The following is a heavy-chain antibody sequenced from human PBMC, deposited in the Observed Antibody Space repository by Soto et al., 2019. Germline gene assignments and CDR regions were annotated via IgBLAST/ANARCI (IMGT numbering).Heavy chain of an antibody. V-gene: IGHV2-5*02. J-gene: IGHJ4*02. Sequence: QITLKESGPTLVKPTQTLTLTCTFSGFSLSSSGVGVGWIRQPPGKALEWLALISWDDDKHYSPSLRTRLTITKDTAKDQVVLTMTNMDPVDTATYYCAHRAGSLNFESWGQGTLVTVSS. CDR1: GFSLSSSGVG. CDR2: ISWDDDK. D-gene: IGHD3-10*01. CDR3: AHRAGSLNFES.